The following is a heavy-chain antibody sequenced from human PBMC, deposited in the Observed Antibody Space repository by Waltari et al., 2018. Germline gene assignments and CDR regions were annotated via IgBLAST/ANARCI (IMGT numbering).Heavy chain of an antibody. CDR3: ARPAYSSGWYWDY. J-gene: IGHJ4*02. V-gene: IGHV4-38-2*01. CDR1: GYSISSGYY. D-gene: IGHD6-19*01. CDR2: IYHSGST. Sequence: QVQLQESGPGLVKPSETLSLTCAVSGYSISSGYYWGWIRQPPGNGLEWIGSIYHSGSTYYNPSLKSRVTISVDTSKNQFSLKLSSVTAADTAVYYCARPAYSSGWYWDYWGQGTLVTVSS.